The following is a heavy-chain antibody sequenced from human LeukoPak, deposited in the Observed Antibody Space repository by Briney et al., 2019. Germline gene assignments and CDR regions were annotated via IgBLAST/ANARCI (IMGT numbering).Heavy chain of an antibody. D-gene: IGHD6-13*01. Sequence: ASVNVSCKASGYTFTGYYMHWVRQAPGQGLEWMGWMNPNSGNTYYAQKFQGRVTLSRDTSTNTAYLEVNSLHSDDTATYFCARGRSGSYIYLGVVKNWFDSWGQGTLVTVSS. CDR3: ARGRSGSYIYLGVVKNWFDS. CDR1: GYTFTGYY. CDR2: MNPNSGNT. V-gene: IGHV1-2*02. J-gene: IGHJ5*01.